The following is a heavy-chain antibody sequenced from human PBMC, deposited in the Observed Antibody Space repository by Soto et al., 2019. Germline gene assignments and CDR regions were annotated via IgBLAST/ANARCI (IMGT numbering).Heavy chain of an antibody. D-gene: IGHD3-3*02. Sequence: QVQLMQSGAEVKKPGSSVKVSCKASGGTFSTSAISWVRQAPGEGLEWVGGIMPVFATPDYAQKFQGRVTVSPDQXTTTAYLELTSLTTDDTAVYYCARDKDRQQLGGNYYYILDVWGQGTAITVSS. CDR1: GGTFSTSA. CDR3: ARDKDRQQLGGNYYYILDV. CDR2: IMPVFATP. J-gene: IGHJ6*02. V-gene: IGHV1-69*05.